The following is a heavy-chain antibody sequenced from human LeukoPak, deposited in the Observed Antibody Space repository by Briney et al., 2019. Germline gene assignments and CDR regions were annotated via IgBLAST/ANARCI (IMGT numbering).Heavy chain of an antibody. CDR3: AKDLFPDDYGDYVDY. D-gene: IGHD4-17*01. CDR1: GFAFGSEA. J-gene: IGHJ4*02. CDR2: ISPGGGTT. V-gene: IGHV3-23*01. Sequence: GGSLRLSCGVSGFAFGSEAMNWVRQSPARGLEWVASISPGGGTTYYADSVKGRFTISRDNSNNTLYVQMSSLRAEDTAVYYCAKDLFPDDYGDYVDYWGQGTLVTVSS.